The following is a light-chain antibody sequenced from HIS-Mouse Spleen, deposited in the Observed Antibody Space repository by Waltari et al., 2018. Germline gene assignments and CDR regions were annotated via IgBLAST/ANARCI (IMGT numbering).Light chain of an antibody. J-gene: IGLJ2*01. V-gene: IGLV3-10*01. CDR3: YSTDSSGNHRV. CDR2: EDS. Sequence: SYELTQPPSVSVSPGQTARLTCPGDALPKKYAYCYQPKSGQAPVLVMYEDSKRPPGIPGRFAGSSSGTMATLTISGGQVEDEAAYYCYSTDSSGNHRVFGGGTKLTV. CDR1: ALPKKY.